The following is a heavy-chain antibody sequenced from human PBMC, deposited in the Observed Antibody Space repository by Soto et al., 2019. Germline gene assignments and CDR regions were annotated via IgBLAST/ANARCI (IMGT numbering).Heavy chain of an antibody. CDR1: GFTFSGYA. V-gene: IGHV3-21*01. Sequence: GGSLRLSCEASGFTFSGYAMNWVRLAPGKGLEWVSSISSTSTYIYYADSMKGRFTIFRDNAKNSLSLQMNSLRVEDTAVYYCATGGKGIQNYYGMDVWGQGTKVTV. CDR2: ISSTSTYI. CDR3: ATGGKGIQNYYGMDV. J-gene: IGHJ6*02.